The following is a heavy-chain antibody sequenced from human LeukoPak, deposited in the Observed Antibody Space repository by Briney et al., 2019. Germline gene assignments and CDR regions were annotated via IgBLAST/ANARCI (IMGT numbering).Heavy chain of an antibody. V-gene: IGHV4-39*07. D-gene: IGHD5-12*01. CDR1: GGSISSSSYY. CDR2: IYYSGST. CDR3: ARGGGYSGYDF. J-gene: IGHJ4*02. Sequence: ASETLSLTCTVSGGSISSSSYYWGWIRQPPGKGLEWIGSIYYSGSTYYNPSLKSRVTISVDTSKNQFSLKLSSVTAADTAVYYCARGGGYSGYDFWGQGTLVTVSS.